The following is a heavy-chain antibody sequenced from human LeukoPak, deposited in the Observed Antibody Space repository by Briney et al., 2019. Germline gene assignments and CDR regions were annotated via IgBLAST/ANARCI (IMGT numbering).Heavy chain of an antibody. J-gene: IGHJ5*02. CDR3: VKHVGSRWYNNRFDP. V-gene: IGHV3-23*01. D-gene: IGHD6-13*01. CDR1: GFTFDSYA. CDR2: VSRFGGTT. Sequence: PGRCLRLSCAASGFTFDSYAMSWVRQAPGKGLEWVSAVSRFGGTTYYADSAKGRFTISRDNSNNTVYLQMNSLRVGDTALYYCVKHVGSRWYNNRFDPWGQGTLVTVS.